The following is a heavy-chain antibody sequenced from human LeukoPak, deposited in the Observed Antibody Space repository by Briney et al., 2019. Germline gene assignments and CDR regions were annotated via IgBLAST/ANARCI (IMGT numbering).Heavy chain of an antibody. J-gene: IGHJ4*02. CDR3: ARFPPYYDVLTGYGDY. CDR2: IYYSGST. Sequence: SETLSLTCTVSGGSISSYYWSWIRQPPGKGLEWIGYIYYSGSTNYNPSLKSRVTISVDTSKNQFSLKLSSVTAADTAVYYCARFPPYYDVLTGYGDYWGQGTLVTVSS. D-gene: IGHD3-9*01. CDR1: GGSISSYY. V-gene: IGHV4-59*08.